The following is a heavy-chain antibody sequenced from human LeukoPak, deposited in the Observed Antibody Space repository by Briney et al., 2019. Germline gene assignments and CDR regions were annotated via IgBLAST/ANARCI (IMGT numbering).Heavy chain of an antibody. CDR1: GYTFTGYY. Sequence: ASVKVSCKASGYTFTGYYMHWVRQAPGQGLEWMGWINPNSGGTNYAQKFQGRVTMTRDTSISTAYMELSRLRSDDTAVYYCARELVRRTAWGAFDIWGQGTMVTVSS. J-gene: IGHJ3*02. CDR2: INPNSGGT. CDR3: ARELVRRTAWGAFDI. D-gene: IGHD6-13*01. V-gene: IGHV1-2*02.